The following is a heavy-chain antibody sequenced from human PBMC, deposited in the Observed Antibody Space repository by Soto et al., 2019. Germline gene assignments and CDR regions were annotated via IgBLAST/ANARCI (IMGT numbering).Heavy chain of an antibody. CDR2: INHSGST. V-gene: IGHV4-34*01. CDR1: GGSFSGYY. CDR3: AREKRLGYCSSTSCYPYFDY. D-gene: IGHD2-2*01. J-gene: IGHJ4*02. Sequence: SETLSLTCAVYGGSFSGYYWSWIRQPPGKGLEWIGEINHSGSTNYNPSLKSRVTISVDTSKNQFSLKLSSVTAADTAVYYCAREKRLGYCSSTSCYPYFDYWGQGTLVTVSS.